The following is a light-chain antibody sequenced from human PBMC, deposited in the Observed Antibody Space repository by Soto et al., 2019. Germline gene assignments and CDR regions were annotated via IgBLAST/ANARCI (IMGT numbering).Light chain of an antibody. V-gene: IGKV3D-20*01. J-gene: IGKJ1*01. CDR3: QQYGSSRT. Sequence: EVVMTQSPATLSVSPGERATLSCRASQSVGSNLAWYQQKPGLAPRLVIYDASNRATGIPDRFSGSGSGTDFTLTISRLEPEDFAVYYCQQYGSSRTFGQGTKVDIK. CDR1: QSVGSN. CDR2: DAS.